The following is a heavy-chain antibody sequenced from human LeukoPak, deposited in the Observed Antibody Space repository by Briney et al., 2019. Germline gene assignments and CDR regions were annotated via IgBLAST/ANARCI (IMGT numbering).Heavy chain of an antibody. J-gene: IGHJ4*02. Sequence: PSETLSLTCTISGASISDYCWSWIRQSPGKGLERIGYIYSSGSTNYNPSLNSRVTISVDTSKKHFSLKLTSVTAADTAVYYCASTLITFGGLMTFYFDSWGQGTLVTVSS. D-gene: IGHD3-16*01. V-gene: IGHV4-59*01. CDR1: GASISDYC. CDR2: IYSSGST. CDR3: ASTLITFGGLMTFYFDS.